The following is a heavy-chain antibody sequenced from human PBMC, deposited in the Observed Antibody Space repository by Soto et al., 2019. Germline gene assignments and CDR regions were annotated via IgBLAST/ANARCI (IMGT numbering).Heavy chain of an antibody. CDR1: GYTFTNYA. D-gene: IGHD3-3*01. CDR2: VNAGNGNT. CDR3: ARAAYYDFWSGYYFDL. V-gene: IGHV1-3*01. J-gene: IGHJ2*01. Sequence: QVPLVQSGAEVKKPGASVKVSCKASGYTFTNYAMHWVRQAPGQRLEWMGWVNAGNGNTKYSQKFQGRVTITRDTSASTAYMQLSSLRSEDTAVYYCARAAYYDFWSGYYFDLWGRGTLVTVSS.